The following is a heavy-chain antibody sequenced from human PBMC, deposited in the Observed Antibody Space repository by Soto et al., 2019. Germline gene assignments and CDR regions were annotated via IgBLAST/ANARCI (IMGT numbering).Heavy chain of an antibody. D-gene: IGHD1-1*01. V-gene: IGHV3-7*01. CDR3: AQPHTGTVAFKI. CDR1: GFTFSSYW. CDR2: INPDGSAK. Sequence: EVQLVESGGGLVQPGGSLRLSCAASGFTFSSYWMTWVRQVPGKGLEWVAYINPDGSAKSYASSVKGRFTLSRDNAKNSLDLQSNSLRAEDTAGYYCAQPHTGTVAFKIWGKGTMVTVSS. J-gene: IGHJ3*02.